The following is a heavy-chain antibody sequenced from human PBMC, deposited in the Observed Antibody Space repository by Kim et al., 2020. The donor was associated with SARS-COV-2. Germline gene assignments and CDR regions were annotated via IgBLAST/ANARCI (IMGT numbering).Heavy chain of an antibody. CDR2: VNIDGTTI. CDR1: GFTFSSYW. CDR3: AREPNYYYYYAMDV. Sequence: GGSLRLSCATSGFTFSSYWMHWVRQAPGKGLVWVSRVNIDGTTINYADSVKGRFTISRDNAKNTLYLQMKSLRADDTAVYYCAREPNYYYYYAMDVWG. J-gene: IGHJ6*01. V-gene: IGHV3-74*01.